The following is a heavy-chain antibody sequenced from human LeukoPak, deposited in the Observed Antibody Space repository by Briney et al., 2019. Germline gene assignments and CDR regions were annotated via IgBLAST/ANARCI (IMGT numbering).Heavy chain of an antibody. CDR3: ARAGIVATRGAFDI. CDR2: IIPILGIA. V-gene: IGHV1-69*04. Sequence: SVKVSCKASGGTFSSYAISWVRQAPGQGLGWMGRIIPILGIANYAQKFQGRVTITADKSTSTAYMELSSLRSEDTAVYYCARAGIVATRGAFDIWGQGTMVTVSS. CDR1: GGTFSSYA. D-gene: IGHD5-12*01. J-gene: IGHJ3*02.